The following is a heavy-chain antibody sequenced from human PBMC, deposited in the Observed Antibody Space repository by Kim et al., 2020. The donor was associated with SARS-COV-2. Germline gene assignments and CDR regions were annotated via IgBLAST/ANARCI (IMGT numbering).Heavy chain of an antibody. J-gene: IGHJ4*02. CDR2: IYPGDSDT. CDR3: ARHGRRSKPYYDSSGGY. V-gene: IGHV5-51*01. CDR1: RYSFTSYW. Sequence: GESLKISCKGSRYSFTSYWIGWVRQMPGKGLEWMGIIYPGDSDTRYSPSFQGQVTISADKSISTAYLQWSSLKASDTAMYYCARHGRRSKPYYDSSGGYWGQGTLVTVSS. D-gene: IGHD3-22*01.